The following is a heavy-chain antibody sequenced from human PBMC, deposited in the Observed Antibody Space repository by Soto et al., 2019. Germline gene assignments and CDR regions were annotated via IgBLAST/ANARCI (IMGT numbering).Heavy chain of an antibody. J-gene: IGHJ4*02. CDR2: IYYSGST. V-gene: IGHV4-59*01. D-gene: IGHD6-19*01. CDR3: ARAAVVLSLDY. Sequence: QVQLQESGPGLVKPSETLSLTCTVSGGSISSYYWSWIRQPPGKGLEWIGYIYYSGSTNYNPSLKSRVSISVYTSKNQFSLKLSSVTAADTAVYYCARAAVVLSLDYWGQGILATVSS. CDR1: GGSISSYY.